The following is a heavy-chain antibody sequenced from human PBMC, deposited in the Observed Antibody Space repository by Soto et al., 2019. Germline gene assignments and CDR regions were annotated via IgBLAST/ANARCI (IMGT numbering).Heavy chain of an antibody. CDR2: INHSGST. Sequence: SETLSLTCAVYGGSFSGYYWSWIRQPPGKGLEWIGEINHSGSTNYNPSLKSRVTISVDTSKNQFSLKLSSVTAADTAVYYCARYIANLVVLVAATRGEYYFDYWGQGTLVTVSS. CDR3: ARYIANLVVLVAATRGEYYFDY. J-gene: IGHJ4*02. CDR1: GGSFSGYY. V-gene: IGHV4-34*01. D-gene: IGHD2-15*01.